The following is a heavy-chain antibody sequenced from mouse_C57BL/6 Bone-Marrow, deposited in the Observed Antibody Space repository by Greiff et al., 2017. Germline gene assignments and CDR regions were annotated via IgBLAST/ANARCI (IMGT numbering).Heavy chain of an antibody. CDR3: ARSNYYYGSSYWYFDV. CDR1: GYTFTSYW. V-gene: IGHV1-53*01. Sequence: QVQLQQSGTELVKPGASVKLSCKASGYTFTSYWMHWVKQRPGQGLEWIGNINPSNGGTNYNEKFKSKATLTVDKSSSTAYMQLSSLTSEDSAVYYCARSNYYYGSSYWYFDVWGTGTTVTVSS. D-gene: IGHD1-1*01. J-gene: IGHJ1*03. CDR2: INPSNGGT.